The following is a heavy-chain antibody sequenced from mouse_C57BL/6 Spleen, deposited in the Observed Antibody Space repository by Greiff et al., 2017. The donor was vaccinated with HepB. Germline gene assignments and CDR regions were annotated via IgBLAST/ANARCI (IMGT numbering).Heavy chain of an antibody. Sequence: EVQLQQSGPGMVKPSQSLSLTCTVTGYSITSGYDWHWIRHFPGNKLEWMGYISYSGSTNYNPSLKSRISITHDTSKNHFFLKLNSVTTEDTATYYCARGDYYGVDYWGQGTSVTVSS. V-gene: IGHV3-1*01. CDR1: GYSITSGYD. CDR3: ARGDYYGVDY. J-gene: IGHJ4*01. CDR2: ISYSGST. D-gene: IGHD1-1*01.